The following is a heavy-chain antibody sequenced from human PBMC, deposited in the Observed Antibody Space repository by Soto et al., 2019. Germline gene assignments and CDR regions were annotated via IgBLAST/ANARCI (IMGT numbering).Heavy chain of an antibody. CDR3: ARVCGGDCHYGMDV. J-gene: IGHJ6*02. V-gene: IGHV4-31*01. D-gene: IGHD2-21*02. CDR2: IYYSGIT. Sequence: SETLSLTCTVSGGSISSGGYYWTWIRQHPGKGLEWIGYIYYSGITYYNPSLKSQVTISVDTSKKKISMKISSVTAADTAVYYCARVCGGDCHYGMDVWGQGTTVTVSS. CDR1: GGSISSGGYY.